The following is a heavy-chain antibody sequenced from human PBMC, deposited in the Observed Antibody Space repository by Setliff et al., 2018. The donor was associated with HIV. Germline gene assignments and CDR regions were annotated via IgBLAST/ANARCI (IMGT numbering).Heavy chain of an antibody. J-gene: IGHJ4*02. CDR1: GFTFRNFW. D-gene: IGHD6-6*01. Sequence: PGGSLRLSCEASGFTFRNFWMNWVRQAPGKGLEWVANIKEDGSEKNYVDSVKGRFTISRDNAKNSLFLQMSSLRVEDTAVYYCARGHYTSSSGWGRGTLVTVSS. CDR2: IKEDGSEK. CDR3: ARGHYTSSSG. V-gene: IGHV3-7*03.